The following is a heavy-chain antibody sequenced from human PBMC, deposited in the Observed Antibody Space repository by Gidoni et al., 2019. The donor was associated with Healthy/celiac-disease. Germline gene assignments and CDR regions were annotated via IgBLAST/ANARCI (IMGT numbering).Heavy chain of an antibody. J-gene: IGHJ4*02. D-gene: IGHD6-19*01. CDR3: ARLPGPGSSGWIDY. CDR1: GYSISSGYY. CDR2: IYHSGST. Sequence: QVQLQESGPGLVTPSETLSLTCSVSGYSISSGYYWGWIRQPPGKGLEWIGSIYHSGSTYYNPSRKSRVTISVDTSKNQFSLKLSSVTAADTAVYYCARLPGPGSSGWIDYWGQGTLVTVSS. V-gene: IGHV4-38-2*01.